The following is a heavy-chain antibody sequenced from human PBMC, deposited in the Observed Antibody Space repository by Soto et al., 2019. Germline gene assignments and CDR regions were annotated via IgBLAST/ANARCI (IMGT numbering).Heavy chain of an antibody. CDR3: AKDRWNYEPYYYGMDV. Sequence: GGSLRLSCAASGFTFSSYGMHWVRQAPGKGLEWVAVISYDGSNKYYADSVKGRFTISRDNSKNTLYLQMNSLRAEDTAVYYCAKDRWNYEPYYYGMDVWGQGTTVTVSS. CDR1: GFTFSSYG. D-gene: IGHD1-7*01. V-gene: IGHV3-30*18. J-gene: IGHJ6*02. CDR2: ISYDGSNK.